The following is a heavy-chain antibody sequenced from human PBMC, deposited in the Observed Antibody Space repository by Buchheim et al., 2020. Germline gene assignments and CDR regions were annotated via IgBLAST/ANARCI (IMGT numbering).Heavy chain of an antibody. CDR2: INHSGST. CDR3: ARGDNRYGSSWYRYFQH. D-gene: IGHD6-13*01. Sequence: QVQLQQWGAGLLKPSETLSLTCAVYGGSFSGYYWSWIRQPPGKGLEWIGEINHSGSTNYNPSLKSRVTISVDTSKNQFSLKLSSVTAADTAVYYCARGDNRYGSSWYRYFQHWGQGTL. J-gene: IGHJ1*01. CDR1: GGSFSGYY. V-gene: IGHV4-34*01.